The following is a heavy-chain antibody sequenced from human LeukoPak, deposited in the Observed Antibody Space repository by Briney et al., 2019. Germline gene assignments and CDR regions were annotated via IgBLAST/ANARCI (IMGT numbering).Heavy chain of an antibody. V-gene: IGHV3-21*01. CDR3: AKEMTTVTAFDY. Sequence: PGGSLRLSCAASGFTFSSYSMNWVRQAPGKGLEWVSSISSSSSYIYYADSVKGRFTISGDNSKNTLYLQMNSLRAEDTAVYYCAKEMTTVTAFDYWGQGTLVTVSS. J-gene: IGHJ4*02. D-gene: IGHD4-17*01. CDR1: GFTFSSYS. CDR2: ISSSSSYI.